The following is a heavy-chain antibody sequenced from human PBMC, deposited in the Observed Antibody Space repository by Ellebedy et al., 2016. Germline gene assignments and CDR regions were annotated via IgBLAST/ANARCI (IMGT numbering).Heavy chain of an antibody. Sequence: GGSLRLXXAASGFTFSAFEMQWVRQASGKGLEWVGRMRSKVDGYATHYAAPVKGRFTISRDDSKSTAYLQMNSLRAEDTAVYYCARGLTVVTPWYFDSWGQGTRVTVSS. CDR2: MRSKVDGYAT. J-gene: IGHJ4*02. CDR1: GFTFSAFE. CDR3: ARGLTVVTPWYFDS. V-gene: IGHV3-73*01. D-gene: IGHD4-23*01.